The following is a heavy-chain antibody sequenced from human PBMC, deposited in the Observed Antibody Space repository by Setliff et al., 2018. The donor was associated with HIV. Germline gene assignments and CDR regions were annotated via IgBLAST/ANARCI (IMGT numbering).Heavy chain of an antibody. V-gene: IGHV4-31*03. CDR2: IYYTGDT. CDR1: GGSINSGEYY. Sequence: SETLSLTCTVSGGSINSGEYYWSWSRQHPGKGLEWIGYIYYTGDTYYNPPLKSRVTMSIDTSKNQVSLKLTSVTAADTAVYYCARDRGSYNFWSGLARGDNWFDPWGQGTLVTVSS. D-gene: IGHD3-3*01. J-gene: IGHJ5*02. CDR3: ARDRGSYNFWSGLARGDNWFDP.